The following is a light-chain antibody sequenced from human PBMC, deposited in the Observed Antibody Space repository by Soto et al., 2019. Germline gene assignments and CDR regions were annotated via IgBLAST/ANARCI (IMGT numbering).Light chain of an antibody. CDR3: SSYTTSSTLDV. CDR1: SSDVGGYNY. Sequence: QSALTQPASVSTSPGQSLTISCTGTSSDVGGYNYVSWYQQHPGKAPQLMIYEVSNRPSGVSNRFSGSKSGNTASLTISGLQAEDEAEYYCSSYTTSSTLDVFGTGTKVTVL. V-gene: IGLV2-14*01. CDR2: EVS. J-gene: IGLJ1*01.